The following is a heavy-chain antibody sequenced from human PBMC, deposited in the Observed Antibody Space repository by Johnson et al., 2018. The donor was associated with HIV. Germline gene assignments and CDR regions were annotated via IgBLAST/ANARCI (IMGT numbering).Heavy chain of an antibody. Sequence: QVQLVESGGGVVQPGMSLRLSCAASGFTFSSYAMHWVRQAPGKGLEWVAVISYDGSNKYYADSVKGRFTISRDNSKNTLYLQMNSLRAEDTAVYYCARDRAVPDDGYNDYAFDIWGQGTMVTVSS. V-gene: IGHV3-30*14. CDR3: ARDRAVPDDGYNDYAFDI. CDR1: GFTFSSYA. CDR2: ISYDGSNK. J-gene: IGHJ3*02. D-gene: IGHD5-24*01.